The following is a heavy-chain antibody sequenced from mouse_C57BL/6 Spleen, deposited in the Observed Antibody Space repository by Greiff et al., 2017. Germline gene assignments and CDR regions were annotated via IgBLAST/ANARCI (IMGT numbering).Heavy chain of an antibody. J-gene: IGHJ3*01. CDR1: GYTFTSYW. Sequence: QVQLKQPGAELVKPGASVKMSCKASGYTFTSYWITWVKQRPGQGLEWIGDIYPGSGSTNYNEKFKSKATLTVDTSSSTAYMQLSSLTSEDSAVYYCARGPYYGSSYGFAYWGQGTLVTVSA. V-gene: IGHV1-55*01. D-gene: IGHD1-1*01. CDR3: ARGPYYGSSYGFAY. CDR2: IYPGSGST.